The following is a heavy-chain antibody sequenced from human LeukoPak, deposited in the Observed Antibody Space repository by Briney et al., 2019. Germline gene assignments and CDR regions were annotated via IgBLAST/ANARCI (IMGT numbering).Heavy chain of an antibody. CDR1: GLTFSSYA. CDR2: ISDSGART. Sequence: GGSLRLSCAASGLTFSSYAMTWVRQAPGKGLEWVSTISDSGARTNYADSAKGRFTISRDNSMNTLYLQMNSLRADDTAVYYCASDYFLDYWGQGTLVTVSS. V-gene: IGHV3-23*01. D-gene: IGHD6-25*01. J-gene: IGHJ4*02. CDR3: ASDYFLDY.